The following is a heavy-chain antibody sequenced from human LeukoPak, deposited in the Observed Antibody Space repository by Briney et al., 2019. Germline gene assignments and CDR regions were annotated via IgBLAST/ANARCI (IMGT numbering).Heavy chain of an antibody. D-gene: IGHD3-10*01. V-gene: IGHV3-74*01. Sequence: PGGSLRLSCAASGFTFSSYWMHWVRQAPGKGLVWVSRIKSDGSSTSYADSVKGRFTISRDNAKNTLYLQMNSLRAEDTAVYYCAKDGGDAFGELPHYWGQGTLVIVSS. CDR3: AKDGGDAFGELPHY. CDR2: IKSDGSST. CDR1: GFTFSSYW. J-gene: IGHJ4*02.